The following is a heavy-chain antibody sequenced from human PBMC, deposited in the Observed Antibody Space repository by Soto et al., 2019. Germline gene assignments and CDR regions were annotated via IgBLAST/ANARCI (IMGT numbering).Heavy chain of an antibody. V-gene: IGHV4-31*03. Sequence: SETLSLTCTVSGGSISSGGYYWSWIRQHPGKGLEWIGYIYYSGSTYYNPSLKSRVTISVDTSKNQFSLKLSSVTAADTAVYYCARRGAARLNWFDPWGQGTLVTVSS. J-gene: IGHJ5*02. CDR3: ARRGAARLNWFDP. D-gene: IGHD6-6*01. CDR2: IYYSGST. CDR1: GGSISSGGYY.